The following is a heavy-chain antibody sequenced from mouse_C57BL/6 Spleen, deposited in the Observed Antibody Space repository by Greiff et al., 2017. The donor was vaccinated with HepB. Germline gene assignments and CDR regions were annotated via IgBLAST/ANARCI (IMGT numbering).Heavy chain of an antibody. CDR2: IYPGDGDT. D-gene: IGHD2-3*01. CDR1: GYAFSSSW. Sequence: QVQLQQSGPELVKPGASVKISCKASGYAFSSSWMNWVKQRPGKGLEWIGRIYPGDGDTNYNGKFKGKATLTADKSSSTAYMQLSSLTSEDSAVYFCAICDGYLAWFAYWGQGTLVTVSA. V-gene: IGHV1-82*01. CDR3: AICDGYLAWFAY. J-gene: IGHJ3*01.